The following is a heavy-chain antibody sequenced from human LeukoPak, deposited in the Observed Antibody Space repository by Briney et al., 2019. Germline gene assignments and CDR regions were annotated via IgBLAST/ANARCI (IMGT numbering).Heavy chain of an antibody. CDR1: GGSISSGGYS. D-gene: IGHD3-16*02. CDR3: AKDLSWVQGGVIVSNY. Sequence: ETLSLTCAVSGGSISSGGYSWSWIRQPPGKGLEWVSAISGSGGSTYYADSAKGRFTISRDNSKNTLYLQMNSLRAEDTAVYYCAKDLSWVQGGVIVSNYWGQGTLVTVSS. CDR2: ISGSGGST. V-gene: IGHV3-23*01. J-gene: IGHJ4*02.